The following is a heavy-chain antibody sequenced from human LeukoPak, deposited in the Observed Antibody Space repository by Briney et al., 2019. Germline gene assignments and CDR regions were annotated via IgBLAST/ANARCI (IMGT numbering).Heavy chain of an antibody. CDR3: ASFNVVRGVHFDY. CDR1: GGSISSYY. V-gene: IGHV4-59*08. D-gene: IGHD3-10*01. CDR2: IYYSGST. J-gene: IGHJ4*02. Sequence: SETLSLTCTVSGGSISSYYWGWIRQPPGKGLEWIGYIYYSGSTNYNPSLKSRVTISVDTSKNQFSLKLSSVTAADTAVYYCASFNVVRGVHFDYWGQGTLVTVSS.